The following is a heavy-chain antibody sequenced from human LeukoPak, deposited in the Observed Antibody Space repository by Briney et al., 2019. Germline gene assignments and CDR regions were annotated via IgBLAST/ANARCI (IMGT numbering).Heavy chain of an antibody. CDR3: YTSGGGAFDI. CDR1: GGSISSRTYY. Sequence: SETLSLTCTVSGGSISSRTYYWGWIRQPPGKGLEWIGTIYYSGSTYYNPSLKSRVTISVDTSKNRFSLKLSSVTAADTAVYYCYTSGGGAFDIWGQGTMVTVSS. D-gene: IGHD3-10*01. J-gene: IGHJ3*02. V-gene: IGHV4-39*07. CDR2: IYYSGST.